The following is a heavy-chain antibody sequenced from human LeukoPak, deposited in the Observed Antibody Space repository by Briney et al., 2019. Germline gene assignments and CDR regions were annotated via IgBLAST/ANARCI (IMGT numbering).Heavy chain of an antibody. CDR2: IYPGDSDT. D-gene: IGHD3-3*01. Sequence: GESLKISCKGSGYSFTSYWIGWVRQMPGKGLEWMGIIYPGDSDTRYSPSFQGQFTISADKSISTAYLQWSSLKASDTAMYYCARLYYDFWSGYYRGNNWFDPWGQGTLVTVSS. J-gene: IGHJ5*02. V-gene: IGHV5-51*01. CDR3: ARLYYDFWSGYYRGNNWFDP. CDR1: GYSFTSYW.